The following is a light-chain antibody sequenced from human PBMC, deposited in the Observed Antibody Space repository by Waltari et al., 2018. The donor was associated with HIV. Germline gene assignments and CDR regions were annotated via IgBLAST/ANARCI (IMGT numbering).Light chain of an antibody. CDR3: QQFDSHGLT. Sequence: IQLTQSPSSLSASVGDRVTITCRASQCISSALAWYQQKPGKGPRLFVYDATNLESGVPSRFSGSGSETDFTITIRSLQPEDFATYYCQQFDSHGLTFGGGTMVEIK. V-gene: IGKV1-13*02. CDR1: QCISSA. J-gene: IGKJ4*01. CDR2: DAT.